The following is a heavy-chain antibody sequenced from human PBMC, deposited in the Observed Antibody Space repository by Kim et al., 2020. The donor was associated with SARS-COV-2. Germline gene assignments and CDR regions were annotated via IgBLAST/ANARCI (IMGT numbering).Heavy chain of an antibody. CDR1: GFTFNNYA. D-gene: IGHD3-10*01. Sequence: GGSLRLSCGASGFTFNNYAMHWVRQAPGKGLEWVAVISYDGNIKYYADSVKGQFTVPRDSSHNTLYLKMRSLRLEDMALIYGAKSSAFFGFGEGLNAFD. J-gene: IGHJ3*01. V-gene: IGHV3-30*18. CDR2: ISYDGNIK. CDR3: AKSSAFFGFGEGLNAFD.